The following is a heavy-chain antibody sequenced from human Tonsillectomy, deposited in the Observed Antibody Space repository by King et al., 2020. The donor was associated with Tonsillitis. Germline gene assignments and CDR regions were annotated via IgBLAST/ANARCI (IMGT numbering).Heavy chain of an antibody. CDR3: ARGKKAGRGFGVTNNGFYYYYGMDV. J-gene: IGHJ6*02. V-gene: IGHV4-34*01. D-gene: IGHD3-10*01. CDR2: INHSGST. CDR1: GGSFSGYY. Sequence: VQLQQWGAGLLKPSETLSLTCAVYGGSFSGYYWSWIRQPPGKGLEWIGEINHSGSTNYNPSLKSRVTISVDTSKNKFSLKLSSVTAADTAVYYCARGKKAGRGFGVTNNGFYYYYGMDVWGQGTTVTVSS.